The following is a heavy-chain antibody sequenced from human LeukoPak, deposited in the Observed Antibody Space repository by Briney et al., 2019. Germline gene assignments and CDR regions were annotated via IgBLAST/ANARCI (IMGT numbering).Heavy chain of an antibody. J-gene: IGHJ3*02. CDR1: GGSISSGGYS. CDR3: AREVLRAFDI. V-gene: IGHV4-30-2*01. Sequence: SQTLSLTCAVSGGSISSGGYSWSWIRQPPGKGLEWIGYIYHSGSTYYNPSLKSRVTISVDRSKNQFSLKLSSVTAADTAVYYCAREVLRAFDIWGQGTMVTVSS. CDR2: IYHSGST.